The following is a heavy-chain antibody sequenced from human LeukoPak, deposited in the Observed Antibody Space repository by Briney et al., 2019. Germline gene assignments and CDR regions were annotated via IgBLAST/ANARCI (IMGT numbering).Heavy chain of an antibody. D-gene: IGHD5-24*01. CDR2: ISYDGSNK. CDR1: GFTFSSYG. J-gene: IGHJ4*02. CDR3: AKATDGYLNVYFDY. Sequence: GGSLRLSCAASGFTFSSYGMHWVRQAPGKGLEWVAVISYDGSNKYYADSVKGRFTISRDNSKNTLYLQMNSLRAEDTAVYYCAKATDGYLNVYFDYWGQGTLVTVSS. V-gene: IGHV3-30*18.